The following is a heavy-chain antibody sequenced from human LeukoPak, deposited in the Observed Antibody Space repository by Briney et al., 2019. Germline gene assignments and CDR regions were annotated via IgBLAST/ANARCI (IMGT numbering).Heavy chain of an antibody. D-gene: IGHD4-11*01. Sequence: PSETLSLTCTVSGDSISSYYRSWNRQPPGKGLEWIGYIYNSGSPKYNPSLRSRVTISVDTSKNHFSLKVSSVTAADTAMYYCARAVDYMSAMEVWGKGTTVTVSS. CDR3: ARAVDYMSAMEV. CDR1: GDSISSYY. V-gene: IGHV4-59*01. CDR2: IYNSGSP. J-gene: IGHJ6*03.